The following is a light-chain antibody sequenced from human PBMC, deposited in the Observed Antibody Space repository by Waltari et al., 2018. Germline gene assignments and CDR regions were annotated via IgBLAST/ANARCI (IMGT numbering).Light chain of an antibody. CDR1: SSNIGRKP. CDR2: TND. J-gene: IGLJ2*01. Sequence: QSVLTPPPSAPGTPGQRVTISCSGSSSNIGRKPVSWYQQLPGTAPKLLIHTNDQRPSGVPDRFSGSKSGTSASLAISGLQSEDEADYYCAAWDDSLNGPVFGGGTKLTVL. V-gene: IGLV1-44*01. CDR3: AAWDDSLNGPV.